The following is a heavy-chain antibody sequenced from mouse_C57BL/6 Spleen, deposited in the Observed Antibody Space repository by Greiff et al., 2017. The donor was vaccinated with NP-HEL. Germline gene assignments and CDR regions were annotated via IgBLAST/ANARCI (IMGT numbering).Heavy chain of an antibody. CDR2: ISNLAYSI. J-gene: IGHJ1*03. CDR1: GFTFSDYG. CDR3: VGGVTTGYWYFDV. V-gene: IGHV5-15*01. D-gene: IGHD2-2*01. Sequence: EVKLVESGGGLVQPGGSLKLSCAASGFTFSDYGMAWVRQAPRQGPEWVAFISNLAYSIYYADTVTGRFTISRENAKTTLYLEMSSLRSEDTAIYYCVGGVTTGYWYFDVWGTGTTVTVSS.